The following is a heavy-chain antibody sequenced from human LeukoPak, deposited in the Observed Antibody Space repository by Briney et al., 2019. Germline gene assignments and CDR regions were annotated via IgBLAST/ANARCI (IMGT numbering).Heavy chain of an antibody. CDR1: GFTVSSNY. Sequence: GGSLRLSCAASGFTVSSNYMSWVRQAPGKGLEWVSAISGSGGSTYYADSVKGRFTISRDNSKNTLYLQMNSLRAEDTAVYYCAKSMVRGAIDYWGQGTLVTVSS. D-gene: IGHD3-10*01. CDR2: ISGSGGST. J-gene: IGHJ4*02. V-gene: IGHV3-23*01. CDR3: AKSMVRGAIDY.